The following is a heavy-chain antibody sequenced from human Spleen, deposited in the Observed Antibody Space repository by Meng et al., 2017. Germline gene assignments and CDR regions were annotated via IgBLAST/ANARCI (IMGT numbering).Heavy chain of an antibody. V-gene: IGHV3-23*01. J-gene: IGHJ6*02. CDR1: GFTFSNYA. Sequence: GGSLRLSCATSGFTFSNYAMSWVRQAPGNGLEWVSYISSSGSTIYYADSVKGRFTISRDNSKNTLYLQMNSLRAEDTAVYYCAMRLEFGFFYYGMDVWGQGTTVTVSS. CDR2: ISSSGSTI. CDR3: AMRLEFGFFYYGMDV. D-gene: IGHD3-10*01.